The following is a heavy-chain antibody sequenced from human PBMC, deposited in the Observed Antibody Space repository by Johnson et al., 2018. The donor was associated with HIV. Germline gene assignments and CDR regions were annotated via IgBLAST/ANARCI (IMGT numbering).Heavy chain of an antibody. Sequence: EKLVESGGGLIQPGGSLRLSCAASGFTVSSNYMSWVRQAPGKGLEWVSVIYSGGSTYYADSVKGRFTISRDNSRNTLYLQMNSLRAEDTAVYYCAKDRTIHDAFDIWGQGTMVTVSS. J-gene: IGHJ3*02. V-gene: IGHV3-53*01. CDR1: GFTVSSNY. D-gene: IGHD5-18*01. CDR3: AKDRTIHDAFDI. CDR2: IYSGGST.